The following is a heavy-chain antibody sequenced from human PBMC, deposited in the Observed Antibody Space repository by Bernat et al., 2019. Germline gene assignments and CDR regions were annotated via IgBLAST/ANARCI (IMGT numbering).Heavy chain of an antibody. V-gene: IGHV1-18*01. D-gene: IGHD3-9*01. CDR1: GYTFTSYG. CDR2: ISGYNGNT. J-gene: IGHJ5*02. Sequence: QARLVQSGAEAKKPGASVKVSCKASGYTFTSYGISWVRQAPGQGLEWMGWISGYNGNTKYAENLQGRVTMSTDTSTSTAYMELRSLSSDDTAVYYCARNSDSRWFDPWGQGTLVTVSS. CDR3: ARNSDSRWFDP.